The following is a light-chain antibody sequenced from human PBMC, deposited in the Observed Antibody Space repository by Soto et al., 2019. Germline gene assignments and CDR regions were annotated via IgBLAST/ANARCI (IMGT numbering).Light chain of an antibody. CDR3: QQHDTRPTWT. CDR2: AAS. V-gene: IGKV1-33*01. Sequence: IQLTQSPSSLSASVGESVTITCRASQDIDNYLNWYQHRPGEAPKLLIYAASYLEAGVPARFRGSGSGTHFSFTITSLQPADSATYCFQQHDTRPTWTFGQGTRLE. J-gene: IGKJ5*01. CDR1: QDIDNY.